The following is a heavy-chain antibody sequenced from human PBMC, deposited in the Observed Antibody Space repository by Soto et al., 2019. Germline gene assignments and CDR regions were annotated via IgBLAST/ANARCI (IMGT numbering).Heavy chain of an antibody. CDR1: GGSISSYY. CDR3: ARHPGASFDD. V-gene: IGHV4-59*01. Sequence: PSETLSLTCTVSGGSISSYYWSWLRQSPGKRLEWIGYIHYSGITKYNPSLKSRVTISLDTSKNQFSLKLSSVTAADSAVYYCARHPGASFDDWGQGTLVTVSS. CDR2: IHYSGIT. J-gene: IGHJ4*02. D-gene: IGHD7-27*01.